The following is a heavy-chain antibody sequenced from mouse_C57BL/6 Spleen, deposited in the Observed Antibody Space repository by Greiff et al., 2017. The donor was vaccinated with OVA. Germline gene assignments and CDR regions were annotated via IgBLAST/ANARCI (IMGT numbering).Heavy chain of an antibody. Sequence: EVQRVESGPGLVKPSQSLSLTCSVTGYSITSGYYWNWIRQFPGNKLEWMGYISYDGSNNYNPSLKNRISITRDTSKNQFFLKLNSVTTEDTATYYCARREAYGYAMDYWGQGTSVTVSS. CDR1: GYSITSGYY. V-gene: IGHV3-6*01. CDR3: ARREAYGYAMDY. D-gene: IGHD1-1*01. J-gene: IGHJ4*01. CDR2: ISYDGSN.